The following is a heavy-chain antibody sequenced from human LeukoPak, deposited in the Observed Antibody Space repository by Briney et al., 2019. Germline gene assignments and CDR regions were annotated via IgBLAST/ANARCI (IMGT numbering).Heavy chain of an antibody. CDR2: ISAYNGNT. CDR1: GYTFTSYG. Sequence: ASVKASCKASGYTFTSYGISWVRQAPGQGLEWMGWISAYNGNTNYAQKLQGRVTMTTDTSTSTAYMELRSLRSDDTAVYYCARDRGYYDFWSGYSPDYYYYYYMDVWGKGTTVTVSS. CDR3: ARDRGYYDFWSGYSPDYYYYYYMDV. J-gene: IGHJ6*03. D-gene: IGHD3-3*01. V-gene: IGHV1-18*01.